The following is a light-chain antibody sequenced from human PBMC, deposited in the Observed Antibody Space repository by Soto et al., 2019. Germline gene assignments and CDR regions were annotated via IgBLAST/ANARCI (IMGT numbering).Light chain of an antibody. CDR3: QQYYSYPYT. CDR2: AAS. CDR1: QGISSY. Sequence: AIRMTQSPSSLSASTGDRVTITCRASQGISSYLAWYQQKPGKAPKLLIYAASTLQSGVPSRFRGSGSGTDFTLTISCLQSEDFATYYCQQYYSYPYTFGQGTKLELK. V-gene: IGKV1-8*01. J-gene: IGKJ2*01.